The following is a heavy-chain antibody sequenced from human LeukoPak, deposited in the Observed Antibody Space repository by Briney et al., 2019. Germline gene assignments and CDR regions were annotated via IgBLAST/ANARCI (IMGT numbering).Heavy chain of an antibody. CDR2: IIDTGST. J-gene: IGHJ4*02. Sequence: SETLSLTCTVSGGSISSYYWSWIRQPPGKGLEWIGEIIDTGSTKYNSSLKSRVTISVDTSKNEFSLNLTSVTAADTAIYYCARGLASGYPPIPFDYWGQGTLVTVSS. V-gene: IGHV4-34*12. CDR1: GGSISSYY. CDR3: ARGLASGYPPIPFDY. D-gene: IGHD3-3*01.